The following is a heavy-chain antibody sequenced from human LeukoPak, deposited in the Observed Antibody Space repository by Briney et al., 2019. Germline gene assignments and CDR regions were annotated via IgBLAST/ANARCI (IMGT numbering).Heavy chain of an antibody. J-gene: IGHJ4*02. Sequence: AGSLRLSCAASGFTFSRYAMSWVRQAPGKGLEWVSAISGSGTITYYADSVKGRFTISRDNSKDTLYLQMNSLRAEDTAIYFCAILTTHSSSSQFDYWGQGTLVTVSS. CDR3: AILTTHSSSSQFDY. V-gene: IGHV3-23*01. CDR2: ISGSGTIT. CDR1: GFTFSRYA. D-gene: IGHD6-6*01.